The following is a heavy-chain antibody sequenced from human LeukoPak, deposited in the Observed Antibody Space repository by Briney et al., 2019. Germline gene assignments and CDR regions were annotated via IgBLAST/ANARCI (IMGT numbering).Heavy chain of an antibody. CDR2: IYTSGST. V-gene: IGHV4-61*02. Sequence: SETLSLTCTVSGDSISSGSYYWSWIRQPAGKGLEWIGRIYTSGSTKYNPSLKSRVTISVDTSKNQFSLKLSSVTAADTAVYYCAGGGGDSSGYYPAYYFDYWGQGTLVTVSS. CDR1: GDSISSGSYY. J-gene: IGHJ4*02. D-gene: IGHD3-22*01. CDR3: AGGGGDSSGYYPAYYFDY.